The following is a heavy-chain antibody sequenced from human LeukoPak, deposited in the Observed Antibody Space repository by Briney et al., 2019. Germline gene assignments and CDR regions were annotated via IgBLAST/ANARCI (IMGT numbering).Heavy chain of an antibody. D-gene: IGHD2-15*01. CDR3: ARSGLYGSGGSCYHHDY. J-gene: IGHJ4*02. V-gene: IGHV3-53*01. CDR2: IYSGGST. CDR1: GFTVSSNY. Sequence: QSGGSLRLSCAASGFTVSSNYMSWVRQAPGKGLEWVSVIYSGGSTYYADSVKGRFTISRDNSKNTLYLQMNSLRAEDTAVYYCARSGLYGSGGSCYHHDYWGQATLVNVTS.